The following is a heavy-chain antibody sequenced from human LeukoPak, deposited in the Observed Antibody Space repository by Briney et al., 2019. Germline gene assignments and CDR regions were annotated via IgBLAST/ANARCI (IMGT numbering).Heavy chain of an antibody. V-gene: IGHV3-7*01. J-gene: IGHJ4*02. Sequence: PGGSLRLSCAASGFTFANSWMAWVRQAPGKGLEWVANIKQDGSTKHYADSLKGRFTISRDNPKNSLFLQMNNLRADETAIYYCTRDTIGSLDYWGQGILVTVAS. CDR2: IKQDGSTK. D-gene: IGHD1-26*01. CDR1: GFTFANSW. CDR3: TRDTIGSLDY.